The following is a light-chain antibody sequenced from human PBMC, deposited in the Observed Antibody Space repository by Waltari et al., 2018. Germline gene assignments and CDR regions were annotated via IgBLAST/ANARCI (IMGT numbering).Light chain of an antibody. V-gene: IGLV1-36*01. J-gene: IGLJ7*01. CDR1: NSNIGSNP. Sequence: QSVLTQPPSVSAAARKTVTISCSGSNSNIGSNPVSWYQQFPETATKLLIYYDVRRASGCSDRFSGSRSGASASLAISDVQTGDEADYFCAGWDDSLTAMLFGGGTRLAVL. CDR3: AGWDDSLTAML. CDR2: YDV.